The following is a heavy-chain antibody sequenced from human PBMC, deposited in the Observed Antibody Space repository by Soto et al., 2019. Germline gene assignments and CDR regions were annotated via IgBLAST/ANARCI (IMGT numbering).Heavy chain of an antibody. V-gene: IGHV4-59*08. D-gene: IGHD5-12*01. CDR3: ARHYVVGYDYLDY. J-gene: IGHJ4*02. CDR2: IYYRANP. CDR1: GWSISSYY. Sequence: QVQLQESGPGLVKPSETLSLTCTVSGWSISSYYWSWIRQPPGKGLEWIGYIYYRANPNYNPSLKSRVTIAQDTANDQFSLKLGSVTAADPAVYYCARHYVVGYDYLDYWGQGTLVTVSS.